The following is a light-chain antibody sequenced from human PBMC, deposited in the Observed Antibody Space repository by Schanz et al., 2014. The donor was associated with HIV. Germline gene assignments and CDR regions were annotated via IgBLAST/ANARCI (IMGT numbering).Light chain of an antibody. J-gene: IGLJ3*02. Sequence: QSVLTQPPSVSGAPGQRVTISCTGSSSNIGAGYDVHWYQQLPGTAPKLLIYDNTNRPSGVPDRFSGSKSGTSASLAIAGLQAEDEADYYCSSYTVRNSWLFGGGTKLTVL. CDR3: SSYTVRNSWL. CDR2: DNT. CDR1: SSNIGAGYD. V-gene: IGLV1-40*01.